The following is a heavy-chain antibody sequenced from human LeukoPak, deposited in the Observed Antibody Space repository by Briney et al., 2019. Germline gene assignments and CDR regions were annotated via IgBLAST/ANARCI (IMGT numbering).Heavy chain of an antibody. D-gene: IGHD4-17*01. CDR1: GGSISSGGYY. CDR2: IYYSGST. Sequence: SETLSLTCTVSGGSISSGGYYWSWIRQHPGKGLEWIGYIYYSGSTYYNPSPKSRVTISVDTSKNQFSLKLSSVTAADTAVYYCARGPDDYGDYGGDYWGQGTLVTVSS. V-gene: IGHV4-31*03. CDR3: ARGPDDYGDYGGDY. J-gene: IGHJ4*02.